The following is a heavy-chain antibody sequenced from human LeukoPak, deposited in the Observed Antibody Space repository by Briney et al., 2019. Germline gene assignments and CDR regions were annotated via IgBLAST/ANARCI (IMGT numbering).Heavy chain of an antibody. Sequence: ASVKVSCKASGYTFTGYYMHWVRQAPGQGLEWMGWINPNSGGTNYAQKFQGRVTMTRDTSISTAYMELSSLRSEDTAVYYCARVRGGDDFWSGYYIGYYYYYYMDVWGKGTTVTVSS. D-gene: IGHD3-3*01. CDR1: GYTFTGYY. V-gene: IGHV1-2*02. CDR3: ARVRGGDDFWSGYYIGYYYYYYMDV. CDR2: INPNSGGT. J-gene: IGHJ6*03.